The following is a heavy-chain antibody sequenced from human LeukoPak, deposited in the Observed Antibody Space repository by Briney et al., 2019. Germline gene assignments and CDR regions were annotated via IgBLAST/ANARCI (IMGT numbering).Heavy chain of an antibody. CDR1: GYMFTNYG. D-gene: IGHD3-22*01. CDR3: ARWGRYYDSSGYVNY. CDR2: INPNSGGT. V-gene: IGHV1-2*02. Sequence: ASVKVSCKASGYMFTNYGISWVRQAPGQGLEWMGWINPNSGGTNYAQKFQGRVTMTRDTSISTAYMELSRLRSDDTAVYYCARWGRYYDSSGYVNYWGQGTLVTVSS. J-gene: IGHJ4*02.